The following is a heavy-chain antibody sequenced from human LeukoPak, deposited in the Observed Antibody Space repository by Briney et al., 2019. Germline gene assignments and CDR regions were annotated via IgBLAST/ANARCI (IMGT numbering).Heavy chain of an antibody. D-gene: IGHD6-13*01. Sequence: GESLKISCKGSGYTFTSYDINWVRQATGQGLEWMGWMNPNSGNTGYAQKFQGRVTITRNTSISTAYMELSSLRSEDTAVYYCARASIAAAGTDFDYWGQGTLVTVSS. CDR1: GYTFTSYD. V-gene: IGHV1-8*03. J-gene: IGHJ4*02. CDR2: MNPNSGNT. CDR3: ARASIAAAGTDFDY.